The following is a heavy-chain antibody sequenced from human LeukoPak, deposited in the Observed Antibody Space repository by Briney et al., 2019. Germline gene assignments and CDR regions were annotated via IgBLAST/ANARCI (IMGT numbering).Heavy chain of an antibody. V-gene: IGHV3-23*01. CDR2: ITNSGGST. CDR3: AKFYDSNGYYLWAFDI. J-gene: IGHJ3*02. D-gene: IGHD3-22*01. Sequence: GSLRLSCAASGFTFSSYGMSWVRQAPGKGLEWVSSITNSGGSTYYADSVKGRFTISRDNSKNTLYLQMNSLRAEDTAVYYCAKFYDSNGYYLWAFDIWGQGTMVTVSS. CDR1: GFTFSSYG.